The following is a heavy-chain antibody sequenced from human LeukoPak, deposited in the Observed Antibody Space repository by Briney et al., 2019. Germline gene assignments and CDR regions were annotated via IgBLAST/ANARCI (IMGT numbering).Heavy chain of an antibody. CDR2: FYYGGTS. J-gene: IGHJ4*02. CDR3: ATRKLGNDY. V-gene: IGHV4-39*07. CDR1: GGSISTKSYS. Sequence: SETLSLTCSVSGGSISTKSYSWGWIRQPPGKGLEWIGTFYYGGTSYYTASLQSRVTISADTSKNQFSLKLYSVTAADTAVYYCATRKLGNDYWGQGTLVTVSS. D-gene: IGHD7-27*01.